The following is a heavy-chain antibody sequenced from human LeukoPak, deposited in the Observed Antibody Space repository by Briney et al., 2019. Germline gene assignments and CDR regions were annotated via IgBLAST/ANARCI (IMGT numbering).Heavy chain of an antibody. CDR3: ARVNLVGGATTFPYYYYYMDV. Sequence: GSSVKVSCKASGGTFSSYAISWVRQAPGQGLEWMGGIIPIFGTANYAQKFQGRVTITADKSTSTAYMELSSLRSEDTAVYYCARVNLVGGATTFPYYYYYMDVWGKGTTVTVSS. J-gene: IGHJ6*03. CDR2: IIPIFGTA. CDR1: GGTFSSYA. V-gene: IGHV1-69*06. D-gene: IGHD1-26*01.